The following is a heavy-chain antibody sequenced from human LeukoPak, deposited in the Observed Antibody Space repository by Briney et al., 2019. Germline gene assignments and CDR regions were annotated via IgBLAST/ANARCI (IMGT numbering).Heavy chain of an antibody. V-gene: IGHV3-23*01. CDR1: GFTFSSYW. D-gene: IGHD6-13*01. J-gene: IGHJ4*02. Sequence: GGSLRLSCAASGFTFSSYWMSWVRQAPGKGLEWVSGISGSGANTYDADSVKGRITISRDNSQNTLFLQMNSLKVEDTAIYYCTKSSTWSKYYFDSWGQGTLVTVSS. CDR3: TKSSTWSKYYFDS. CDR2: ISGSGANT.